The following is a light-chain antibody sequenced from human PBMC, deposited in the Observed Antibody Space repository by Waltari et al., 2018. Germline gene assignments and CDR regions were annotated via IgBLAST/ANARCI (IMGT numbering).Light chain of an antibody. CDR3: NSYTGSSSWV. CDR2: DVS. V-gene: IGLV2-14*01. CDR1: SRDVGFYNY. Sequence: QSALPQPTSVSGSPGQSITISCTATSRDVGFYNYVPWYQQYPGKVPQLLIYDVSDRPSGVSSRFSGSKSGNTASLTISGLQADDEADYYCNSYTGSSSWVFGGGTKLTVL. J-gene: IGLJ3*02.